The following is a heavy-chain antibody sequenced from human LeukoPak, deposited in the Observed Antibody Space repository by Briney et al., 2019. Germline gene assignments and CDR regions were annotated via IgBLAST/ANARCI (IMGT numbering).Heavy chain of an antibody. CDR2: ISAYNGNT. Sequence: ADSVTVSCKASGYTFTSYGISWVRQAPGQGLEWMGWISAYNGNTNYAQKLQGRVTMTTDTSTSTAYMELRSLRSDDTAVYYCARQQSRVTVTTFDYWGQGTLVTVSS. D-gene: IGHD4-17*01. CDR3: ARQQSRVTVTTFDY. CDR1: GYTFTSYG. V-gene: IGHV1-18*01. J-gene: IGHJ4*02.